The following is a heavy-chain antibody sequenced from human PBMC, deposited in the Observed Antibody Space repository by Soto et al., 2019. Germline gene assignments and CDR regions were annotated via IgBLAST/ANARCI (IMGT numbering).Heavy chain of an antibody. V-gene: IGHV3-30*18. Sequence: AGGSLRLSCAASGFTFSSYGMHWVRQAPGKGLEWVAVISYDGSNKYCADSVKSRFTISRDNSKNTLYLQMNSLRAEDTAVYYCANAMGVLTDISGGGGFHKWGQGTLVTVSS. CDR1: GFTFSSYG. J-gene: IGHJ3*02. CDR2: ISYDGSNK. CDR3: ANAMGVLTDISGGGGFHK. D-gene: IGHD2-21*02.